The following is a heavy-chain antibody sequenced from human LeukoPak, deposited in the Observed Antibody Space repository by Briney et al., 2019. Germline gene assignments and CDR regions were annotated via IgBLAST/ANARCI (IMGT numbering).Heavy chain of an antibody. J-gene: IGHJ4*02. V-gene: IGHV3-11*06. CDR2: ISSSSSYT. Sequence: PGGSLRLSCAASGFIFSDYYMSWIRQAPGKGLEWVSYISSSSSYTNYADSVKGRFTISRDNAKNSLYLQMNSLRAEDTAVYYCARDMDTAMVIDYWGQGTLVTVSS. CDR3: ARDMDTAMVIDY. D-gene: IGHD5-18*01. CDR1: GFIFSDYY.